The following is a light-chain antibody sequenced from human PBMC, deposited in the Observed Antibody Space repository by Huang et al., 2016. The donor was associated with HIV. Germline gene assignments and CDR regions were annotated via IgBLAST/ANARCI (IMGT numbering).Light chain of an antibody. CDR2: GVS. Sequence: EIVMTQSPATLSVSPGERATLSCRASQSVSSNLAWYQQKPGQAPRLLIYGVSTRATGIPARFSCSGSGTEFTLTISSLQSEDCAVYYCQQYNNWPPLITFGQGTRLEIK. CDR1: QSVSSN. V-gene: IGKV3-15*01. CDR3: QQYNNWPPLIT. J-gene: IGKJ5*01.